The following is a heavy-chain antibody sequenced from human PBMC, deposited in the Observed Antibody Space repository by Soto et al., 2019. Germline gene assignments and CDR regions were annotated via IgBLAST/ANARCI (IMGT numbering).Heavy chain of an antibody. CDR2: IYYSGST. CDR1: GGSISSYY. D-gene: IGHD3-10*02. CDR3: ARHVRDSSRNYYYYGMDV. V-gene: IGHV4-59*08. Sequence: PSETLSLTCTVSGGSISSYYWSWIRQPPGKGLEWIGYIYYSGSTNYNPSLKSRVTISVDTSKNQFSLKLSSVTAADTAVYYCARHVRDSSRNYYYYGMDVWGQGTTVTVS. J-gene: IGHJ6*02.